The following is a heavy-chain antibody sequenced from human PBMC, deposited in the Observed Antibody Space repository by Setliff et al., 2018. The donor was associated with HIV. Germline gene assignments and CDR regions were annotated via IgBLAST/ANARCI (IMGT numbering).Heavy chain of an antibody. Sequence: GESLKISCKGSGYSFTSYWIGWVRQMPGKGLEWMGIIYPGDSDTRYSPSFQGQVTISADKSISTAYLQWSSLTASDTAMYYCASQRQLTITDYYMDVWGKGTTVTVSS. J-gene: IGHJ6*03. CDR2: IYPGDSDT. CDR1: GYSFTSYW. CDR3: ASQRQLTITDYYMDV. V-gene: IGHV5-51*01. D-gene: IGHD5-18*01.